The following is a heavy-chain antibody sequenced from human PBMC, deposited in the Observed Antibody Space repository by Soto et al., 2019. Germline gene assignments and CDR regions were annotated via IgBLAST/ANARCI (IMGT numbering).Heavy chain of an antibody. V-gene: IGHV4-31*03. J-gene: IGHJ4*02. Sequence: QVQLQESGPGLVKPSQTLSLTCTVSGGSISSGGYYWSWIRQHPGKGLEWIGYIYYSGSTYYNPSLKSRVTISVDTSKNQFSLKLSSVTAADTAVYYCARVLSGRVVAATRAKREYYFDYWGQGTLVTVSS. CDR1: GGSISSGGYY. CDR3: ARVLSGRVVAATRAKREYYFDY. D-gene: IGHD2-15*01. CDR2: IYYSGST.